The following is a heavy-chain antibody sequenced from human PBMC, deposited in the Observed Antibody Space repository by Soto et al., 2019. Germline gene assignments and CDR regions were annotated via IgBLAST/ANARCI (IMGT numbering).Heavy chain of an antibody. J-gene: IGHJ3*02. CDR1: GFTFSSYG. D-gene: IGHD3-9*01. Sequence: PGGSLRLSCAASGFTFSSYGMHWVRRAPGKGLEWVAVIWYDGSNKYYADSVKGRFTISRDNSKNTLYLQMNSLRAEDTAVYYCARDRAPLRYFDWLFPPPDAFDIWGQGTMVTVSS. CDR2: IWYDGSNK. V-gene: IGHV3-33*01. CDR3: ARDRAPLRYFDWLFPPPDAFDI.